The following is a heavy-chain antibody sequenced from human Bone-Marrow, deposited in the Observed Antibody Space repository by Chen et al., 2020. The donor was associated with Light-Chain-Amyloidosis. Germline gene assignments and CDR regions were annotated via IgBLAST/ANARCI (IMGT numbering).Heavy chain of an antibody. V-gene: IGHV4-34*01. CDR1: GGSLSGYY. Sequence: QGQLQQWGAGLLKPSETLSLTCAVYGGSLSGYYWGWVRQSPGNGLEWIGEISHSGSTIYNPSLESRVTISIDTSKNQFSLKLTSVTAADTAVYFCANMHYGGNPRNYWGQGTLVTVSS. D-gene: IGHD4-17*01. CDR3: ANMHYGGNPRNY. CDR2: ISHSGST. J-gene: IGHJ4*02.